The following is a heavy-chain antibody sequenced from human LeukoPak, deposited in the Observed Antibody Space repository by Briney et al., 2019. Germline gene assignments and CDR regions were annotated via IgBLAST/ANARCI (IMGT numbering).Heavy chain of an antibody. Sequence: PSETLSLTCTVSGGSITSGDYYWSWIRQQPGKGLEWIGYIYYTGNTSYNTSLKSRLTISVDTSKNQFSLKLTSMTAADTAVYYCARPIAAAGKMAYMDVWGKGTTVTVSS. CDR3: ARPIAAAGKMAYMDV. CDR1: GGSITSGDYY. CDR2: IYYTGNT. V-gene: IGHV4-31*03. D-gene: IGHD6-13*01. J-gene: IGHJ6*03.